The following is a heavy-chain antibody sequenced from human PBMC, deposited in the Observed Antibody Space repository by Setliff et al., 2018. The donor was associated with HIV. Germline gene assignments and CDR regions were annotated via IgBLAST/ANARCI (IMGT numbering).Heavy chain of an antibody. J-gene: IGHJ4*02. CDR3: VRDDYGYNGKGFDY. Sequence: SETLSLTCTVSGGSVGSGSYYWSWIRQSPGKGLEWIGYIYYSGITTYNPSLKSRVTISIDTSKNQFSLRLHSVTAADTAVYYCVRDDYGYNGKGFDYWGPGTLVTVSS. V-gene: IGHV4-61*01. CDR2: IYYSGIT. D-gene: IGHD4-17*01. CDR1: GGSVGSGSYY.